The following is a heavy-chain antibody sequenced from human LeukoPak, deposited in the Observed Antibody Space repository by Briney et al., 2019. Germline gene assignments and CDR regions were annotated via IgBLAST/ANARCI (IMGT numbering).Heavy chain of an antibody. J-gene: IGHJ4*02. Sequence: SETLSLTCTVSGGSISSGSYYWSWIRQPAGKGLEWIGRIYTSGSTNYNPSLKSRVTISVDTSKNQFSLKLSSVTAADTAVYYCAREKMATDYFDYWGQGTLVTVSS. CDR3: AREKMATDYFDY. CDR2: IYTSGST. D-gene: IGHD5-24*01. V-gene: IGHV4-61*02. CDR1: GGSISSGSYY.